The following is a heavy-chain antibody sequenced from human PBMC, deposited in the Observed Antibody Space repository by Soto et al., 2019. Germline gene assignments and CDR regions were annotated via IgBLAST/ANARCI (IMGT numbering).Heavy chain of an antibody. J-gene: IGHJ4*02. CDR1: GFTFSSYA. D-gene: IGHD1-26*01. V-gene: IGHV3-30-3*01. Sequence: GGSLRLSCAASGFTFSSYAMHWVRQAPGKGLEWVAVISYDGSNKYYADSVKGRFTISRDNSKNTLYLQMNSLRAEDTAVYYCARSDKWELTPIDYWGQGTLVTVSS. CDR2: ISYDGSNK. CDR3: ARSDKWELTPIDY.